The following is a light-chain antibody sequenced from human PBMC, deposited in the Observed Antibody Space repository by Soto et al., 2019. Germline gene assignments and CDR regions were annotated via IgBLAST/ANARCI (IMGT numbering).Light chain of an antibody. Sequence: IHMTQSQFSVSASVGDRVTITCRASQKIWRCLAWYQQKPGKDPERLIYDAASMQSGGPPRFSGSRSGTDVTLTISSLQPEDFATYYCEQAGSFPITFGQGTRLEIK. CDR3: EQAGSFPIT. CDR1: QKIWRC. CDR2: DAA. J-gene: IGKJ5*01. V-gene: IGKV1-12*01.